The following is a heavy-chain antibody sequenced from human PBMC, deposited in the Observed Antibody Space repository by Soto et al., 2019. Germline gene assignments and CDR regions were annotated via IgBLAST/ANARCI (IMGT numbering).Heavy chain of an antibody. V-gene: IGHV3-30*02. Sequence: QVQLVESGGGVVQPGGSLRLSCAASGFTFSSYGMHWVRQAPGEGLEWVALIWFDGTNYRQADSVRGRFSISRDNSKNTLYLQMNSLRAEDTAVYYCAKVLLTYTSGWYHPHFDYWGQGTLVTVSS. CDR3: AKVLLTYTSGWYHPHFDY. CDR1: GFTFSSYG. CDR2: IWFDGTNY. D-gene: IGHD6-19*01. J-gene: IGHJ4*02.